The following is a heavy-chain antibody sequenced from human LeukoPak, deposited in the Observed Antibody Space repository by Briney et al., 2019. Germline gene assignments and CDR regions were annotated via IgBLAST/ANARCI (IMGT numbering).Heavy chain of an antibody. CDR3: ARGLRHFDWLFRFDP. V-gene: IGHV4-34*01. D-gene: IGHD3-9*01. CDR1: GGSFSGYY. CDR2: INHSGST. J-gene: IGHJ5*02. Sequence: ETLSLTCAVYGGSFSGYYWSWIRQPPGKGLEWIGEINHSGSTNYNPSLKSRVTISVDTSKNQFSLKLSSVTAADTAVYYCARGLRHFDWLFRFDPWGQGTLVTVSS.